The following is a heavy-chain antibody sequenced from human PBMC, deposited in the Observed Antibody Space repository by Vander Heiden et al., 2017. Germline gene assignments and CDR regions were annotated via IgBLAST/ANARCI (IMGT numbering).Heavy chain of an antibody. D-gene: IGHD3-10*01. CDR1: GFTFSSDG. CDR2: IWYDGSNK. Sequence: QVQLVESGGGVVQPGRSLRLSCAASGFTFSSDGMHWVRQAPGKGLEWVAVIWYDGSNKYYADSVKGRCTISRDNSKNTLYLQMNSLRAEDTAVYYCARDSNTMVRGVMGYWGQGTLGTVSS. J-gene: IGHJ4*02. V-gene: IGHV3-33*01. CDR3: ARDSNTMVRGVMGY.